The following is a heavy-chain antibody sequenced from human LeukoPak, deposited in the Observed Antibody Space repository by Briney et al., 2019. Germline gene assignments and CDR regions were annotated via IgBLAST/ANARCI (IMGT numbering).Heavy chain of an antibody. V-gene: IGHV4-38-2*02. D-gene: IGHD3-3*01. CDR1: GYSVSSGYY. CDR3: AGGITVFGLVTSDITSSYNWFDP. Sequence: SETLSLTCTVSGYSVSSGYYWGWIRQPPGKGLEWIGSIYHSVNAYYNPSLKSRVTISVDTSKNQFSLKLSSVTAADTAVYYCAGGITVFGLVTSDITSSYNWFDPWGQGTLVTVSS. CDR2: IYHSVNA. J-gene: IGHJ5*02.